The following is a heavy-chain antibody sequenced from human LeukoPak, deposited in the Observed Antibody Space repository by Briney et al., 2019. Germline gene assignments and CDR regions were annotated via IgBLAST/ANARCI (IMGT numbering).Heavy chain of an antibody. J-gene: IGHJ4*02. CDR2: IAYDGSRA. D-gene: IGHD1-14*01. CDR1: GFTFGGYG. Sequence: QSGGSLRLSCAGSGFTFGGYGMHWFRQTPGKGLEWVAVIAYDGSRAFYADSVKGRFTISRDNSKNTMSVQMDDLRAEDTAVYYCTRYNNDHFDYWGQGTLVTVSS. V-gene: IGHV3-33*01. CDR3: TRYNNDHFDY.